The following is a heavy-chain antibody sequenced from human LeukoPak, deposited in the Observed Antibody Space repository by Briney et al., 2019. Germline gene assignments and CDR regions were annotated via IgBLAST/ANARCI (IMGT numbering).Heavy chain of an antibody. CDR2: IIPIFGTA. Sequence: SVKVSCKASGGTFSSYAISWVRQAPGQGLEWMGGIIPIFGTANYAQKFQGRVTITTDESTSTAYMELSSLRSEDTAVYYCARETLVVATIGFIDYYYYYMDVWGKGTTVTVSS. J-gene: IGHJ6*03. CDR1: GGTFSSYA. V-gene: IGHV1-69*05. CDR3: ARETLVVATIGFIDYYYYYMDV. D-gene: IGHD5-12*01.